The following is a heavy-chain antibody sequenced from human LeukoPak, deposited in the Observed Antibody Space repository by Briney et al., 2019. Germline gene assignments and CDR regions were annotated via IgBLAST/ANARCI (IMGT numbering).Heavy chain of an antibody. V-gene: IGHV3-23*01. Sequence: PGGSLRLSCAASGFTFSSYALSWVRQTPGKGLEWVSSISGSGGTTYYADSVKDRFTISRDNSKNTLYLQINSLRVEDTAVYYCAIQLWRQPLDYWGQGTLVTVSS. CDR2: ISGSGGTT. D-gene: IGHD5-18*01. CDR1: GFTFSSYA. J-gene: IGHJ4*02. CDR3: AIQLWRQPLDY.